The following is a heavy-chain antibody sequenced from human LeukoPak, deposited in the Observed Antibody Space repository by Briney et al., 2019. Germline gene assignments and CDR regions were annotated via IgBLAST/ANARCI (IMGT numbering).Heavy chain of an antibody. V-gene: IGHV4-4*07. J-gene: IGHJ2*01. CDR1: GGSISSYY. D-gene: IGHD6-13*01. CDR3: ARVSSSWYQDWYFDL. CDR2: IETSGNT. Sequence: SETLSLTCTVSGGSISSYYRSWIRQPAGKGLEWIGRIETSGNTNYKPSLKSRVTMSVDTSKNQFSLKLSSVTAADTAVYYCARVSSSWYQDWYFDLWGRGTLVTVSS.